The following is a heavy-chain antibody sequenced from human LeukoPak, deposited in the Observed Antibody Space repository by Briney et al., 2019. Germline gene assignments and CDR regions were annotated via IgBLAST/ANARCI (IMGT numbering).Heavy chain of an antibody. CDR3: ARDRYYYGSGKPRLIDY. D-gene: IGHD3-10*01. V-gene: IGHV1-18*01. CDR1: GYTFTSYG. J-gene: IGHJ4*02. Sequence: ASVKVSCKASGYTFTSYGISWVRQAPGQGLEWMGWIGAYNGNTNYSQKLQGRVTRTTDTSTSTAYMELRSLRSDDTAVYYCARDRYYYGSGKPRLIDYWGQGTLVTVSS. CDR2: IGAYNGNT.